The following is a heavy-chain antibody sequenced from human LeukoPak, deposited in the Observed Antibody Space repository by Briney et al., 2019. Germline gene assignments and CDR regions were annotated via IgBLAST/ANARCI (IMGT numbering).Heavy chain of an antibody. CDR1: GFTFSSCG. CDR3: VKEQSSGSYRTSDY. V-gene: IGHV3-30*18. Sequence: GGSLRLSCAASGFTFSSCGMHWVRQAPGKGLEGVAVISYDVKRQYYADSVKGRFTVSRDNSKNTLYLQMNSLRAEDTAVYFCVKEQSSGSYRTSDYWGQGTLVTVSS. D-gene: IGHD3-10*01. CDR2: ISYDVKRQ. J-gene: IGHJ4*02.